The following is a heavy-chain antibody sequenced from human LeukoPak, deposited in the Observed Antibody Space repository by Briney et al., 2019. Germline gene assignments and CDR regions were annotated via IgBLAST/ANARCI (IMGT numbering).Heavy chain of an antibody. CDR1: GFTFSSYS. CDR3: ARDSPVGWLQFPPDY. D-gene: IGHD5-24*01. CDR2: ISSGSSTI. Sequence: PGGSLRLSCAASGFTFSSYSMNWVRQAPGKGLEWVSYISSGSSTIYYADSVKGRFTISRDNAKNSLYLQMNSLRAEDTAVYYCARDSPVGWLQFPPDYWGQGTLVTVSS. V-gene: IGHV3-48*01. J-gene: IGHJ4*02.